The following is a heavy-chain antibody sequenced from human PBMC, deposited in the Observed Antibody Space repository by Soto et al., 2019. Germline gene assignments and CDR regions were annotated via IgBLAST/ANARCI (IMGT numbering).Heavy chain of an antibody. CDR3: ARGDVVSGYDFWSGYYRRSNYYYYYGMDV. CDR1: GGSFSGYY. J-gene: IGHJ6*02. CDR2: INHSGST. Sequence: PSETLSLTCAVYGGSFSGYYWSWIRQPPGKGLEWIGEINHSGSTNYNPSLESRVTISVDTSKNQFSLKLSSVTAADTAVYYCARGDVVSGYDFWSGYYRRSNYYYYYGMDVWGQGTTVT. V-gene: IGHV4-34*01. D-gene: IGHD3-3*01.